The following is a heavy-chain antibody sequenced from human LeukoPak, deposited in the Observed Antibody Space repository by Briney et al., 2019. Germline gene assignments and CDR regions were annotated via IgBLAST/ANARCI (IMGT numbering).Heavy chain of an antibody. CDR3: ARDLILAAAGTPPGY. CDR2: IIPIFGTA. D-gene: IGHD6-13*01. Sequence: ASVKVSCKASGGTFSSYAISWVRQAPGQGLEWMGGIIPIFGTANYAQKFQGRVTITADESTSTAYMELSSLRSEDTAVYYCARDLILAAAGTPPGYWGQGTLVTVSP. J-gene: IGHJ4*02. CDR1: GGTFSSYA. V-gene: IGHV1-69*01.